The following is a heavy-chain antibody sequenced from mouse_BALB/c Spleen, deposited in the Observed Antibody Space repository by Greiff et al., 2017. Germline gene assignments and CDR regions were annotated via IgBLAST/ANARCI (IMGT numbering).Heavy chain of an antibody. CDR1: GFTFSSYA. V-gene: IGHV5-6-5*01. CDR2: ISSGGST. D-gene: IGHD1-2*01. Sequence: EVKLVESGGGLVKPGGSLKLSCAASGFTFSSYAMSWVRQTPEKRLEWVASISSGGSTYYPDSVKGRFTISRDNARNILFLQMSSLRSEDTAMYYCARDLNYGSHWYFDVWGAGTTVTVSS. CDR3: ARDLNYGSHWYFDV. J-gene: IGHJ1*01.